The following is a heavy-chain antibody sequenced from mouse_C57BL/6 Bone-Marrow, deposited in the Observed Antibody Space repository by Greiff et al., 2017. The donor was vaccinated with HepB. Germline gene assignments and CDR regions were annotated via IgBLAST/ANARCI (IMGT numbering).Heavy chain of an antibody. CDR3: ARGGLRREDFDY. CDR1: GYTFTSYW. CDR2: IYPSDSET. V-gene: IGHV1-61*01. D-gene: IGHD2-4*01. Sequence: VQLQQPGAELVRPGSSVKLSCKASGYTFTSYWMDWVKQRPGQGLEWIGNIYPSDSETHYNQKFKDKATLTVDKSSSTAYMQLSSLTSEDSAVYYCARGGLRREDFDYWGQGTTLTVSS. J-gene: IGHJ2*01.